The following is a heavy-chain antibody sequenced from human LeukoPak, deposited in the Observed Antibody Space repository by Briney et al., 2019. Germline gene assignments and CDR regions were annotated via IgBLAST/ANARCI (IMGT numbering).Heavy chain of an antibody. CDR1: GFSFSSFA. J-gene: IGHJ5*02. CDR2: ITGGHYPT. V-gene: IGHV3-23*01. Sequence: GGSLRLSCAASGFSFSSFAMTWVRQAPGKGLEWVSSITGGHYPTYNTDSVKGRFTISRDNSKDTLYLQMNSLRADDTAVYYCTKDPNGDYVGAFDPWGQGTLVTVSS. CDR3: TKDPNGDYVGAFDP. D-gene: IGHD4-17*01.